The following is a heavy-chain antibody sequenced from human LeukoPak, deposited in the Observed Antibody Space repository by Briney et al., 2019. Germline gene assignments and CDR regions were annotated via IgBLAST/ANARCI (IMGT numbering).Heavy chain of an antibody. J-gene: IGHJ4*02. CDR1: GFTFSSYG. D-gene: IGHD5/OR15-5a*01. CDR3: AKGVIDFDY. CDR2: ISYDGSNK. V-gene: IGHV3-30*18. Sequence: GGSLRLSCAASGFTFSSYGVHWVRQAPGKGLEWVAVISYDGSNKYYADSVKGRFTISRDNSKNTLYLQMNSLRAEDTAVYYCAKGVIDFDYWGQGTLVTVSS.